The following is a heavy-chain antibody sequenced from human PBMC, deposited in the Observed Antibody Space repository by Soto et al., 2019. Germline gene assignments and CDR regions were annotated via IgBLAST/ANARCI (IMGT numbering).Heavy chain of an antibody. CDR1: GGSFSTYY. J-gene: IGHJ5*02. D-gene: IGHD4-17*01. V-gene: IGHV4-34*01. CDR2: INHSGST. CDR3: ARGPRGDYAWFDP. Sequence: QVQLQQWGAGLLKPSETLSLTCAVYGGSFSTYYWNWIRQPPGKGLEWIGEINHSGSTNYNPSLKGRGTRSGDTSKNQCALKLNSVTAADTAVYYWARGPRGDYAWFDPWGQGTLVTVSS.